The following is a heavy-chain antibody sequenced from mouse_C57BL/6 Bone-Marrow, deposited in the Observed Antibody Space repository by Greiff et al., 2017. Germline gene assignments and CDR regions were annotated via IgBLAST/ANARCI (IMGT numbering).Heavy chain of an antibody. CDR2: INPNYGST. V-gene: IGHV1-39*01. Sequence: ELQLQQSGPELVKPGASVKISCKASGYSFTDYNMNWVKQSNGKSLEWIGVINPNYGSTSYNQKFKGKSTLTVDQSTSTAYMQLNSLTSEDSAVYYYARTAVITTVVPFAYWGQGTLVTVSA. CDR3: ARTAVITTVVPFAY. J-gene: IGHJ3*01. CDR1: GYSFTDYN. D-gene: IGHD1-1*01.